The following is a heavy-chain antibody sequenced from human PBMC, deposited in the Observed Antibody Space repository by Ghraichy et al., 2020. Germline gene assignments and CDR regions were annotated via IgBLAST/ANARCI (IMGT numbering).Heavy chain of an antibody. D-gene: IGHD3-16*01. CDR2: IYYSGST. CDR3: ARDMGGNSRSDYYYYMDV. CDR1: GGSISSYY. J-gene: IGHJ6*03. V-gene: IGHV4-59*01. Sequence: SQTLSLTCTVSGGSISSYYWSWIRQPPGKGLEWIGYIYYSGSTNYNPSLKSRVTISVDTSKNQFSLKLSSVTAADTAVYYCARDMGGNSRSDYYYYMDVWGKGTTVNVS.